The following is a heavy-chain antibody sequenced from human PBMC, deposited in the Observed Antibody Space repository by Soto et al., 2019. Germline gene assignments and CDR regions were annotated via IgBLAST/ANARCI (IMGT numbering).Heavy chain of an antibody. CDR3: AIGRYSNTWYYALDD. CDR1: GYTFTSYD. Sequence: QVQLVQSGAEVKRPGAPVKVPCKASGYTFTSYDINWVRQAPGQGLEWMGWMNPNSGNTGHAQKFQCSATMTRNTSIGTVYMELSSLTSEATALYYCAIGRYSNTWYYALDDWGQGTLFTVSS. V-gene: IGHV1-8*02. D-gene: IGHD6-13*01. J-gene: IGHJ4*02. CDR2: MNPNSGNT.